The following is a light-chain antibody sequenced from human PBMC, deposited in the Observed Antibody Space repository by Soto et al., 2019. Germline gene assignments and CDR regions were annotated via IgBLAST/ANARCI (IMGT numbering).Light chain of an antibody. V-gene: IGKV3-20*01. CDR1: QSVRSNY. J-gene: IGKJ2*01. CDR3: QQYGGSPPYT. CDR2: GVS. Sequence: EIVLTQSPGTLSLSPGERATLSCRASQSVRSNYLAWYQQKPGQAPRLLIYGVSSRATGIPDRVSGSGSGTDFTLTISRLEPEDSAVYYCQQYGGSPPYTFGQGTKLEIK.